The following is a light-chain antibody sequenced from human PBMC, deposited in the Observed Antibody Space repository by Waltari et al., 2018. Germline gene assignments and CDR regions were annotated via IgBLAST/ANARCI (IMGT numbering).Light chain of an antibody. J-gene: IGLJ2*01. CDR1: SSDVGGYNY. Sequence: QSALTQPASVSGSPGQSITISCTGTSSDVGGYNYVPWYQQHPGKAPKLMIYDVSNRPSGVSNRFSGSKSGNTASLTISGLQAEDEADYYCSSYTSSSTLVFGGGTKLTVI. CDR2: DVS. CDR3: SSYTSSSTLV. V-gene: IGLV2-14*01.